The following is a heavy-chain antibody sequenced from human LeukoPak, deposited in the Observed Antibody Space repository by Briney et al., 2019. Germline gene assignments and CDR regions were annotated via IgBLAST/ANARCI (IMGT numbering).Heavy chain of an antibody. CDR1: GYTFTSYG. CDR2: ISAYNGNT. V-gene: IGHV1-18*04. D-gene: IGHD2-2*01. Sequence: ASVKVSCKAAGYTFTSYGISWVRQAPGQGLEWMGWISAYNGNTNYAQKLQGRVTMTTDTSTSTVYMELRSQRSDDTAVYYCARGGLYCSSTSCYGIEYWGQGTLVTVSS. CDR3: ARGGLYCSSTSCYGIEY. J-gene: IGHJ4*02.